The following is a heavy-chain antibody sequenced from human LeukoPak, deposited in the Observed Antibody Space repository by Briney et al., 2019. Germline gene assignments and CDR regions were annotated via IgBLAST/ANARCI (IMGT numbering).Heavy chain of an antibody. D-gene: IGHD5-24*01. CDR1: GGTFSSYA. J-gene: IGHJ4*02. Sequence: SVKVTCKASGGTFSSYAISWVRQAPGQGLEWMGGIIPIFGTANYAQKFQGRVTITADESTSTAYMELSSLRSEDTAVYYCARQIVKGIMRDKIDYWGQGTLVTVSS. CDR3: ARQIVKGIMRDKIDY. V-gene: IGHV1-69*01. CDR2: IIPIFGTA.